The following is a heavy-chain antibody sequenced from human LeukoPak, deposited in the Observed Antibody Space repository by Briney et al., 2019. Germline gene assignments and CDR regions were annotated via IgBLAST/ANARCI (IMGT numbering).Heavy chain of an antibody. CDR1: GYSISSGYY. D-gene: IGHD3-16*01. CDR2: IYHSGST. Sequence: PSETLSLTCTVSGYSISSGYYWGWIRQPPGKGLEWIGSIYHSGSTHYNPSLKSRVTISVDTSKNQFSLKLSSVTAADTAVYYCARGGVMYGDYWGQGTLVTVSX. V-gene: IGHV4-38-2*02. CDR3: ARGGVMYGDY. J-gene: IGHJ4*02.